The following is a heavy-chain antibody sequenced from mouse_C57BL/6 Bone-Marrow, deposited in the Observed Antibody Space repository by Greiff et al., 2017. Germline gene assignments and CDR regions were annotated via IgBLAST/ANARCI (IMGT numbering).Heavy chain of an antibody. CDR3: TTDYFDY. V-gene: IGHV14-4*01. J-gene: IGHJ2*01. Sequence: VQLQQSGAELVRPGASVKLSCTASGFNIKDDYMHWVKQRPEQGLEWIGWIDPENGDTEYASKFQGKATITADTSSNTAYLQLSSLTSEDTAVYYCTTDYFDYWRQGTTLTVSS. CDR2: IDPENGDT. CDR1: GFNIKDDY.